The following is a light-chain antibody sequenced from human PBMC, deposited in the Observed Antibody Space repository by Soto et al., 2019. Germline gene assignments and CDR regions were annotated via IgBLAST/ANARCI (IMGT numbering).Light chain of an antibody. CDR3: QQYDGPPLT. CDR1: QILLYSSNNKNY. V-gene: IGKV4-1*01. CDR2: WAS. J-gene: IGKJ3*01. Sequence: DIVMTQSPDSLPVSLGERATINCKSSQILLYSSNNKNYLAWYQQKPGQPPKLLIFWASTRESGVPDRFSGSGSGTDFVLTINRLEPEDSAVYFCQQYDGPPLTFGPGTKVDIK.